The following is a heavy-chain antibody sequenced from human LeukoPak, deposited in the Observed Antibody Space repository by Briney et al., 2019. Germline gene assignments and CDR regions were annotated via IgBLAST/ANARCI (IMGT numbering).Heavy chain of an antibody. Sequence: GGSLRLSCAASGLTFSNYWMHWVRQAPGKGMVWVSGINTDGRTTVYADSVKGRFTISRDNSKNTLYLQMNSLRAEDTAVYYCARDLNYYGSGSPDYWGQGTLVTVSS. V-gene: IGHV3-74*01. CDR1: GLTFSNYW. CDR2: INTDGRTT. D-gene: IGHD3-10*01. CDR3: ARDLNYYGSGSPDY. J-gene: IGHJ4*02.